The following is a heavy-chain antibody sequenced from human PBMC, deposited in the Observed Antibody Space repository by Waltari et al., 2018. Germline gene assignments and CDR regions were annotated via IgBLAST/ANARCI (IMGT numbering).Heavy chain of an antibody. CDR3: AKGVDTAMGN. D-gene: IGHD5-18*01. V-gene: IGHV3-30*02. CDR1: GFTFSSYG. J-gene: IGHJ4*02. CDR2: IRYDGSNK. Sequence: QVQLVESGGGVVQPGGSLRLSCAASGFTFSSYGMHWVRQAPGKGLEWVAFIRYDGSNKYYADSVKGRFTISRDNSKNTLYLQMSSLRAEDTAVYYCAKGVDTAMGNWGQGTLVTVSS.